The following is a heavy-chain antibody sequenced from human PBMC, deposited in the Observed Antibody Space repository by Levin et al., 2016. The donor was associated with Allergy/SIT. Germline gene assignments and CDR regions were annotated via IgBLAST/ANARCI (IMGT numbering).Heavy chain of an antibody. CDR3: ASGGHLDF. Sequence: GESLKISCAASGFSFNNCWMSWVRQAPGKGMEWVANIDEDGSDKNYVDSVKGRFTISRDNAKNSLYLQMSSLRVEDTAVYYCASGGHLDFWGQGTLVTVSS. CDR1: GFSFNNCW. J-gene: IGHJ4*02. V-gene: IGHV3-7*01. CDR2: IDEDGSDK.